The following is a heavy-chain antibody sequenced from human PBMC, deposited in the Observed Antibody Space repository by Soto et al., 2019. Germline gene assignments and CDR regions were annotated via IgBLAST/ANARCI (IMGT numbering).Heavy chain of an antibody. Sequence: EVQLLESGGGLVQPGGSLRLSCAASGFTFSTYAMSWVRQAPGKGLEWVSAISGSGGNSTFYGDSVKGRFTISRDNSKNTLYLQMNRLGAEDTAVYYCAKGGGSCCFDNWGQGTLVTVSS. CDR2: ISGSGGNST. CDR1: GFTFSTYA. J-gene: IGHJ4*02. D-gene: IGHD2-15*01. CDR3: AKGGGSCCFDN. V-gene: IGHV3-23*01.